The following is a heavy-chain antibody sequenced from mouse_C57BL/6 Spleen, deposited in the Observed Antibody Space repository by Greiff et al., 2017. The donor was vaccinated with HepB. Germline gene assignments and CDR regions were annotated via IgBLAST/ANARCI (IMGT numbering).Heavy chain of an antibody. CDR2: IDPSDSET. CDR3: ARSGDGYYEAWFAY. CDR1: GYTFTSYW. D-gene: IGHD2-3*01. Sequence: VQLQQSGAELVRPGSSVKLSCKASGYTFTSYWMHWVKQRPIQGLEWIGNIDPSDSETHYNQKFKDKATLTVDKSSSTAYMQLSSLTSEDSAVYYCARSGDGYYEAWFAYWGQGTLVTVSA. J-gene: IGHJ3*01. V-gene: IGHV1-52*01.